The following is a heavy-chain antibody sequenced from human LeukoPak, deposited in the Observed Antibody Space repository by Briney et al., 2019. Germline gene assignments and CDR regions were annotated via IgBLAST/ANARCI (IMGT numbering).Heavy chain of an antibody. CDR3: GKDYRLDY. D-gene: IGHD1-26*01. CDR1: GFTFWSYG. J-gene: IGHJ4*02. CDR2: ISYDGNHE. V-gene: IGHV3-30*18. Sequence: GGSLRLSCTASGFTFWSYGIHWVRQAPGKGLEWVAVISYDGNHEVYADSVKGRFTVSRDNSLNTVYLQMNSLRAEDAAVYYCGKDYRLDYWGQGTLVTVSS.